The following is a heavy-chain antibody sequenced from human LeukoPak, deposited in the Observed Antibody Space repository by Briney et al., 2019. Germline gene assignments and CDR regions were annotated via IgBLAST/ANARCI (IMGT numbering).Heavy chain of an antibody. V-gene: IGHV4-34*01. J-gene: IGHJ6*02. CDR2: INHSGST. Sequence: PSETLSLTCAVSGGSISSGGYSWSWIRQPPGKGLEWIGEINHSGSTNYNPSLKSRVTISVDTSKNQFSLKLSSVTAADTAVYYCARDPIEPYGGKQNVWLDVWGQGTTVTVSS. D-gene: IGHD4-23*01. CDR3: ARDPIEPYGGKQNVWLDV. CDR1: GGSISSGGYS.